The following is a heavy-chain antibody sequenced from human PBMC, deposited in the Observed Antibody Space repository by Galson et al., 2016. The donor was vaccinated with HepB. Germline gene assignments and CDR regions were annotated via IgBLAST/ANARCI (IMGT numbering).Heavy chain of an antibody. V-gene: IGHV3-21*01. Sequence: SLRLSCAASGFTFSSYSMHWVRQAPGKGLEWVSSISSSSYVYYADSVKGRFTISRDNAKNSLYLQMNSLRAEDTAVYYCARGDIVGAIFDYWGQGTLVTVSS. J-gene: IGHJ4*02. CDR3: ARGDIVGAIFDY. D-gene: IGHD1-26*01. CDR2: ISSSSYV. CDR1: GFTFSSYS.